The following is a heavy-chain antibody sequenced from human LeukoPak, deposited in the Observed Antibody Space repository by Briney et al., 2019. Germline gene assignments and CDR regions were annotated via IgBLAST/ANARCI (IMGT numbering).Heavy chain of an antibody. V-gene: IGHV3-48*01. Sequence: GGSLRLSCAASGFTFDDYAMHWARQAPGKGLEWVSYISSSSSTIYYADSVKGRFTISRDNAKNSLYLQMNSLRAEDAAVYYCARDRAYYDILTGYYTPTPFDYWGQGTLVTVSS. CDR1: GFTFDDYA. J-gene: IGHJ4*02. CDR3: ARDRAYYDILTGYYTPTPFDY. D-gene: IGHD3-9*01. CDR2: ISSSSSTI.